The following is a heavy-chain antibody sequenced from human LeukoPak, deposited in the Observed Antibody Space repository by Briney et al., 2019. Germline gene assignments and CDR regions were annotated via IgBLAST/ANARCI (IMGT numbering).Heavy chain of an antibody. Sequence: GGSLRLSCAASGFSFNTYGMHWVRQAPGKGLEWVAIIWYDGSKTYYADSVRGRFTISRDNSKNMVYLQMDSLRAEDTAEYYCAKGGGSTLGMDVWGQGTTVTVSS. D-gene: IGHD1-26*01. CDR3: AKGGGSTLGMDV. V-gene: IGHV3-33*06. J-gene: IGHJ6*02. CDR2: IWYDGSKT. CDR1: GFSFNTYG.